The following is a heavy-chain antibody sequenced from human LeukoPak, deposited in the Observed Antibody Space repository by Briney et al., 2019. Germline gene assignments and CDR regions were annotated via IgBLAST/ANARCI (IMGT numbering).Heavy chain of an antibody. CDR2: IYTSGST. D-gene: IGHD6-13*01. CDR3: ARTLGDYVDY. J-gene: IGHJ4*02. Sequence: SETLSLTCTVSGGSISSGGYSWSWIRQPAGKGLEWIGRIYTSGSTNYNPSLKSRVTMSVDTSKNQFSLKLSSVTAADTAVYYCARTLGDYVDYWGQGTLVTVSS. V-gene: IGHV4-61*02. CDR1: GGSISSGGYS.